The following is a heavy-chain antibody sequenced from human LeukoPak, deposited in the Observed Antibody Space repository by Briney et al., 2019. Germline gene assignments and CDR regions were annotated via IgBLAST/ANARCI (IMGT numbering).Heavy chain of an antibody. CDR1: GYTFTSYG. D-gene: IGHD2-15*01. J-gene: IGHJ6*02. CDR2: ISGYNGDT. Sequence: GASVKVSCTTSGYTFTSYGISWVRQAPGQGLEWMGWISGYNGDTHYAQNLQDRVTMTTDTSTSTAYMDVRSLRSDDTAVYYCARAGADSAAYFYYAMDVWGQGTTVTVSS. CDR3: ARAGADSAAYFYYAMDV. V-gene: IGHV1-18*01.